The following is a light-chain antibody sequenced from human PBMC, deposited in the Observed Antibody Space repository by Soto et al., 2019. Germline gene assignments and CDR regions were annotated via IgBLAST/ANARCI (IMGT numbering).Light chain of an antibody. CDR1: SSDVGGYNY. J-gene: IGLJ1*01. CDR3: SSYTSSSTLEDV. Sequence: QSALTQPASVSGSPGQSITISCTGTSSDVGGYNYVSWYQQHPGKAPKLMIYDVSNRPSGVFNRFSGSKSGNTASLTISGIQAEDEADYYCSSYTSSSTLEDVFGTGTKLTVL. V-gene: IGLV2-14*01. CDR2: DVS.